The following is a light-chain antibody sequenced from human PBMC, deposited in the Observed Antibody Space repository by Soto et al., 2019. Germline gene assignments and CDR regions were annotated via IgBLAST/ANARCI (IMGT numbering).Light chain of an antibody. CDR3: HQFYTWPQT. CDR1: QSVDNN. J-gene: IGKJ1*01. CDR2: GAS. V-gene: IGKV3-15*01. Sequence: VLTQSPATLSVSPGERATLSCRASQSVDNNLAWYQQKPGQAPRLLIYGASTMATGIPARFSVSGSGTEFTLNINSLQSEDFAVYFCHQFYTWPQTFGHGTKVDIK.